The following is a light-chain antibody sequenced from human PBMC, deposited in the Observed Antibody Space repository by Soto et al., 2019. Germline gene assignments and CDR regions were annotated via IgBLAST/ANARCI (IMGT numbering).Light chain of an antibody. CDR1: QDISNY. CDR2: DAS. CDR3: QQYDNLPIT. Sequence: DIQMTQSPSSLSASVGDRVTITCQASQDISNYLNWYQQKPGKAPKLLIYDASNLETGDPSRFSGSGSGTDFTFTISSLQPGDIATYYCQQYDNLPITFGQGTRLEIK. J-gene: IGKJ5*01. V-gene: IGKV1-33*01.